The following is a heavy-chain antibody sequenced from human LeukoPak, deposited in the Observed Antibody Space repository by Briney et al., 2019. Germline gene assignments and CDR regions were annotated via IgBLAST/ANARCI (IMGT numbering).Heavy chain of an antibody. V-gene: IGHV1-2*02. J-gene: IGHJ4*02. Sequence: GASVKVSSKASGYTFTGYYMHWVRQAPGQGLEWMGWINPNSGGTNYAQKFQGRVTMTRDTSISTAYMELSRLRSDDTAVYYCARGLYSYGQYYFDYWGQGTLVTVSS. CDR1: GYTFTGYY. CDR3: ARGLYSYGQYYFDY. D-gene: IGHD5-18*01. CDR2: INPNSGGT.